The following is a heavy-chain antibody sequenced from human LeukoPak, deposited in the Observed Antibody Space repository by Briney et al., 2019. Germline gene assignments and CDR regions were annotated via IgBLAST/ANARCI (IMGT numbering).Heavy chain of an antibody. V-gene: IGHV3-7*01. CDR3: ARFSRVEWSF. J-gene: IGHJ4*02. CDR1: GFTFSSYR. D-gene: IGHD3-3*01. Sequence: GGSLRLSCAASGFTFSSYRMNWVRQAPGKGLEWVANIKQDGSVKQYVDSIKGRFTISRDNAKNTLYLQMDSLRVEDTAVYYCARFSRVEWSFWGQGTLVTVSS. CDR2: IKQDGSVK.